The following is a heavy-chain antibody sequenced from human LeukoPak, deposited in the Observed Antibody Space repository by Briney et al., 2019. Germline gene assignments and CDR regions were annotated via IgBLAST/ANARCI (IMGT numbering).Heavy chain of an antibody. Sequence: PGGSLRLSFAASGFTFSSYAMHWVRQAPGKGLEYVSAISSNGGSTYYANSVKGRFTISRDNSKNTLYLQMGSLRAEDMAVYYCARRATAMVTDAFDIWGQGTMVTVSS. CDR2: ISSNGGST. CDR3: ARRATAMVTDAFDI. D-gene: IGHD5-18*01. J-gene: IGHJ3*02. V-gene: IGHV3-64*01. CDR1: GFTFSSYA.